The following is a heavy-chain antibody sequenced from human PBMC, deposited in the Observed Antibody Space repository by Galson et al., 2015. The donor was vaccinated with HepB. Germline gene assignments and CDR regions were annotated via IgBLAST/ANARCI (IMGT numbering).Heavy chain of an antibody. CDR3: ARRGYCSGGSCLAHYGMDV. V-gene: IGHV1-69*13. CDR1: GGTFSSYA. CDR2: IIPIFGTA. D-gene: IGHD2-15*01. Sequence: SVKVSCKASGGTFSSYAISWVRQAPGQGLEWMGGIIPIFGTANYAQKFQGRVTITADESTSTAYMELSSLRSEDTAVYYCARRGYCSGGSCLAHYGMDVWGQGTTVTVSS. J-gene: IGHJ6*02.